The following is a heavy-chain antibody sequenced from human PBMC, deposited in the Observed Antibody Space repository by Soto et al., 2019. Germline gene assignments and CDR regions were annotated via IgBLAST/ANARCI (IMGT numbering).Heavy chain of an antibody. Sequence: QVQLVQSGAEGKKPGSSVKVSCKASGSSFNTYAISWVRQAPGRGLEWMGGIIPIFGAPDYAQKFQGRVTITADESATTVYMAVSSLTSEDAAVYYCARVGLAVKGKTLPPSYFDYWCQGTLVTVSS. CDR3: ARVGLAVKGKTLPPSYFDY. V-gene: IGHV1-69*01. CDR1: GSSFNTYA. D-gene: IGHD3-10*01. CDR2: IIPIFGAP. J-gene: IGHJ4*02.